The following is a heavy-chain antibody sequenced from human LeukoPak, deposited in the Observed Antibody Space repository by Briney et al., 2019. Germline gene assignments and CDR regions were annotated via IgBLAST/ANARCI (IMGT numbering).Heavy chain of an antibody. V-gene: IGHV4-59*01. CDR1: GGSISSFY. CDR2: IYYSGST. Sequence: SETLSLTCTVSGGSISSFYWSWIRQPPGKGLEWIGYIYYSGSTNYNPSLKSRVTISVDTSKNQFSLKLSSVTAADTAVYYCARSGGPAVYCSGGSCCSRWFDPWGQGTLVTVSS. D-gene: IGHD2-15*01. J-gene: IGHJ5*02. CDR3: ARSGGPAVYCSGGSCCSRWFDP.